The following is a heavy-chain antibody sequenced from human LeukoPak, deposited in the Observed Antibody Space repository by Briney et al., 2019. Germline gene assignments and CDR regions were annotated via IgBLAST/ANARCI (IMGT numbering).Heavy chain of an antibody. J-gene: IGHJ4*02. Sequence: PGGSLRLSCAASGFTFDDYAMHWVRQAPGKGLEWVSGISWNSGSIGYADSAKGRFTISRDNAKNSLYLQMNSLRAEDTALYYCAKGLWGSGSYYRPFDYWGQGTLVTVSS. D-gene: IGHD3-10*01. CDR3: AKGLWGSGSYYRPFDY. CDR1: GFTFDDYA. CDR2: ISWNSGSI. V-gene: IGHV3-9*01.